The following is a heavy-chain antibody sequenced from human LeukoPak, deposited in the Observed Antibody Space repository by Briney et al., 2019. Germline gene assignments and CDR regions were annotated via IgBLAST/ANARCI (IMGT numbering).Heavy chain of an antibody. J-gene: IGHJ3*01. Sequence: GGSLRLSCAASGFTFRSYVMNWVRQAPGKGLEWVSAISHSGDRTYYADSVKGRFTISRDNSKNILYLQMNGLRAEDTALYYCAKVGGIWIGEMFDAFDVWGHGTMVAVSS. V-gene: IGHV3-23*01. CDR3: AKVGGIWIGEMFDAFDV. CDR1: GFTFRSYV. D-gene: IGHD3-10*01. CDR2: ISHSGDRT.